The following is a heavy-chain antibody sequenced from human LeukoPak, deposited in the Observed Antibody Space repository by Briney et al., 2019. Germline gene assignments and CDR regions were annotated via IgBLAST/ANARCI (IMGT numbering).Heavy chain of an antibody. J-gene: IGHJ4*02. V-gene: IGHV3-48*03. CDR3: ARQIVGATGLDY. Sequence: PGGSLRLSCAASGYTFSSYEMKWVRQAPGKGLEWVSYISSSGRTVYYADSVKGRFTISRDNAKDSLYLQMNSLRAEDTAVYYCARQIVGATGLDYWGQGTVVTVSS. CDR1: GYTFSSYE. CDR2: ISSSGRTV. D-gene: IGHD1-26*01.